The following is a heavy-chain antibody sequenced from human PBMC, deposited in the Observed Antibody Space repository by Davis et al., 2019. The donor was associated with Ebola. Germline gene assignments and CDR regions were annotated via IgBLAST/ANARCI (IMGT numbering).Heavy chain of an antibody. Sequence: KVSCKGSGYSFTSYWIGWVRQLPGKGLEWMGIIYPGDSDTRYSPSFQGQVTISADKSISTAYLQWSSLKASNTAMYYCARHMLSVGYFDYWGQGTLVTVSS. CDR1: GYSFTSYW. J-gene: IGHJ4*02. V-gene: IGHV5-51*01. CDR3: ARHMLSVGYFDY. CDR2: IYPGDSDT. D-gene: IGHD2-8*01.